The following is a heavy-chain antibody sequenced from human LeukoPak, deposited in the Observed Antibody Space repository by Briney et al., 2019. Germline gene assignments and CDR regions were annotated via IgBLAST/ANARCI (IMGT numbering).Heavy chain of an antibody. V-gene: IGHV3-7*01. J-gene: IGHJ5*02. D-gene: IGHD6-19*01. CDR3: ARDGPYSSGWYHRRGHWFDP. CDR1: GFTFSSYW. Sequence: GGSLRLSCAASGFTFSSYWMSWVRQAPGKGLEWVANIKQDGSENYYVDSVKGRFTISRDNAKNSLYLQMNSLRAEDTAVYYCARDGPYSSGWYHRRGHWFDPWGQGTLVTVSS. CDR2: IKQDGSEN.